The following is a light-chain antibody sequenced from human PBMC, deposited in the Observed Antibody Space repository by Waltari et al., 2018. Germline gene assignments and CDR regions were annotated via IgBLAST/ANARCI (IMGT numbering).Light chain of an antibody. J-gene: IGKJ1*01. CDR2: HAS. CDR3: QHYESLPVT. Sequence: EIVLTQSPGTLYLSSGERATLSCRTSQSISKYLAWYQQKPCQAPRLLIYHASSRATGIPDRFSGSGSGTDFSLTISRLEPEDFAVYYCQHYESLPVTFGQGTKVENK. V-gene: IGKV3-20*01. CDR1: QSISKY.